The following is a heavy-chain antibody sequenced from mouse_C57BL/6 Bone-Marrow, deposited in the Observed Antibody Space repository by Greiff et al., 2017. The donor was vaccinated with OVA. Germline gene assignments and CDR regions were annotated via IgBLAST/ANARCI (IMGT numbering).Heavy chain of an antibody. Sequence: VQLQQPGAELVKPGASVKMSCKASGYTFTSYWITWVKQRPGQGLEWIGDIYPGSGSTNYNEKFKSKATLTVDTSSSTAYMQLSSLTSEDSAVYYGARDYYGSSWYFDVWGTGTTVTVSS. J-gene: IGHJ1*03. CDR1: GYTFTSYW. CDR2: IYPGSGST. V-gene: IGHV1-55*01. CDR3: ARDYYGSSWYFDV. D-gene: IGHD1-1*01.